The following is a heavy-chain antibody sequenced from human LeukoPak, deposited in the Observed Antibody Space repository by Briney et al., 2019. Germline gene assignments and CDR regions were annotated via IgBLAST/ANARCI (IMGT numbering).Heavy chain of an antibody. D-gene: IGHD3-16*01. CDR2: IRYDGNSE. J-gene: IGHJ4*02. V-gene: IGHV3-30*02. CDR3: AKDLTYSSQGGSDS. Sequence: PGGSVRLSCTASGFTLSTYDMHWVRQAPGKGLQWVTFIRYDGNSESYADSVKGRFIISRDNSKNTLYLQMNSLRAEDTALYFCAKDLTYSSQGGSDSWGQGTLVTVSS. CDR1: GFTLSTYD.